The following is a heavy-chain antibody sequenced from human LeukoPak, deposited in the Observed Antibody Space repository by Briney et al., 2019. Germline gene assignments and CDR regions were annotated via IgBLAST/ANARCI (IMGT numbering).Heavy chain of an antibody. V-gene: IGHV3-11*06. D-gene: IGHD5-18*01. J-gene: IGHJ4*02. CDR1: GFTFSDYY. Sequence: GGSLRLSCAASGFTFSDYYMSWIRQAPGKGLEGVSYISSSRSYTNYADSVKGRFTISRDNAKNSLYLQMNSLRAEDTAVYYCARDSASYGVDYWGQGTLVTVSS. CDR2: ISSSRSYT. CDR3: ARDSASYGVDY.